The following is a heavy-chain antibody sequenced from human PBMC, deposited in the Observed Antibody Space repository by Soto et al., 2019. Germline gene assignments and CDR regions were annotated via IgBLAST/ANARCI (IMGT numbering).Heavy chain of an antibody. CDR3: ARDHDYYGSGSPENWFDP. V-gene: IGHV4-39*02. D-gene: IGHD3-10*01. J-gene: IGHJ5*02. Sequence: SETLSLTCTVSGGSISSSSYYWGWIRQPPGKGLEWIGSIYYSGSTYYNPSLKSRVTISVDTSKNQFSLKLSSVTAADTAVYYCARDHDYYGSGSPENWFDPWGQGTRVTVS. CDR2: IYYSGST. CDR1: GGSISSSSYY.